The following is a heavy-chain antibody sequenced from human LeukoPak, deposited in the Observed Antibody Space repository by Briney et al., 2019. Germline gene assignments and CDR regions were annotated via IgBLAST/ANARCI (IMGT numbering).Heavy chain of an antibody. CDR3: VRDLGGP. D-gene: IGHD3-10*01. Sequence: GRSLRLSCTASGFTFGDYAMSWVRQAPGKGLEWVSSISSSSTSIYYADSVKGRFTISRDNAKSSLYLQMNSLRAEDTAIYYRVRDLGGPWGQGTLVTVSS. J-gene: IGHJ5*02. CDR2: ISSSSTSI. CDR1: GFTFGDYA. V-gene: IGHV3-21*01.